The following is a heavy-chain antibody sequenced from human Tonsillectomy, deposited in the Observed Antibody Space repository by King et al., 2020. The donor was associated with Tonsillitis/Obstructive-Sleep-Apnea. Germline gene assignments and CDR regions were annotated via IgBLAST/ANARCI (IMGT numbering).Heavy chain of an antibody. CDR2: IYSGDSDT. J-gene: IGHJ4*02. CDR3: ARRLRSGGSYLIDY. Sequence: QLVQSGAEVKKPGESLKSSCKGSGYSFTSYWIGWVRPMPGKGLEWMGIIYSGDSDTRYSPSFQDQVPNSADKSTRTAYLQRSSLKASDTAMYYCARRLRSGGSYLIDYWGQGTLVTVSS. D-gene: IGHD2-15*01. CDR1: GYSFTSYW. V-gene: IGHV5-51*01.